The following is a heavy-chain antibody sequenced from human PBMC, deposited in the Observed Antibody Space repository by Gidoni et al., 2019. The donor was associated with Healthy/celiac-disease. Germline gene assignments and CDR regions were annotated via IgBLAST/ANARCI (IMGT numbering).Heavy chain of an antibody. CDR2: IYHSGST. D-gene: IGHD2-15*01. Sequence: QVQLQESGPGLVKPSETLSLTCAVSGYSISSGYYWCWIRQPPGKGLEWIGSIYHSGSTYYNPSLKSRVTISVDTSKNQFSLKLSSVTAADTAVYYCARDLGYCSGGSCFNWFDPWGQGTLVTVSS. CDR3: ARDLGYCSGGSCFNWFDP. V-gene: IGHV4-38-2*02. J-gene: IGHJ5*02. CDR1: GYSISSGYY.